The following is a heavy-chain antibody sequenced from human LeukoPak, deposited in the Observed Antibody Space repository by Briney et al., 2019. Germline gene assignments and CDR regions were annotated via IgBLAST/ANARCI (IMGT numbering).Heavy chain of an antibody. Sequence: GGSLRLSCAASGFTYTNYWMTWVRQSPGKGLEWVASIKKDGSEKEYVDSVKGRFTISRDNAKNSVYLQMNSLRAEDTAVYCCARGEDNGYNRYYFDYWGQGTLVTVSS. D-gene: IGHD5-24*01. J-gene: IGHJ4*02. CDR3: ARGEDNGYNRYYFDY. CDR2: IKKDGSEK. CDR1: GFTYTNYW. V-gene: IGHV3-7*03.